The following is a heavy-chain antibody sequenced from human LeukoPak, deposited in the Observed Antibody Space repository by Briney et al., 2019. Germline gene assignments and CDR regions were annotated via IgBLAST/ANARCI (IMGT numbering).Heavy chain of an antibody. Sequence: SETLSLTCTVSGGSVRSYYWSWIRQPAGNRLEWIGRIDTSLRTNYNPSLKSRVTMSEDTAKNQVSLDLRSVTAADTAVYFCAGASGATETLWDFDLWGQGIWVAVSS. V-gene: IGHV4-4*07. CDR3: AGASGATETLWDFDL. D-gene: IGHD2-21*01. CDR2: IDTSLRT. CDR1: GGSVRSYY. J-gene: IGHJ4*02.